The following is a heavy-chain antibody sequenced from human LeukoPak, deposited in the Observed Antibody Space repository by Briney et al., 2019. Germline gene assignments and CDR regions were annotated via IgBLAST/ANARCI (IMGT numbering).Heavy chain of an antibody. J-gene: IGHJ4*02. V-gene: IGHV5-51*01. CDR3: ATAYYDSSGYYLWYFDY. CDR2: IYPGDSDT. CDR1: GYTFTSYW. Sequence: GESLKISCKGSGYTFTSYWIGWVRQMPGKGLEWMGIIYPGDSDTRYSPSFQGQVTISVDKSISTAYLQWSSLKASDTAMYYCATAYYDSSGYYLWYFDYWGQGTLVTVSS. D-gene: IGHD3-22*01.